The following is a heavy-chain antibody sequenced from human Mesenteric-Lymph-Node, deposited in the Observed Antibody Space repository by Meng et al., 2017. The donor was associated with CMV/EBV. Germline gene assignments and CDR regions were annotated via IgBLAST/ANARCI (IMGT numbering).Heavy chain of an antibody. V-gene: IGHV3-23*01. CDR1: GFTFSSYA. CDR2: ISGSGANT. Sequence: GESLKISCAASGFTFSSYAMSWVRQAPGKGLEWVSTISGSGANTNYADSVNGRFIISRDNSKNTLYLQMNSLRAEDTAVYFCAKSPSLYYFDYWGQGTLVTVSS. D-gene: IGHD2-2*02. J-gene: IGHJ4*02. CDR3: AKSPSLYYFDY.